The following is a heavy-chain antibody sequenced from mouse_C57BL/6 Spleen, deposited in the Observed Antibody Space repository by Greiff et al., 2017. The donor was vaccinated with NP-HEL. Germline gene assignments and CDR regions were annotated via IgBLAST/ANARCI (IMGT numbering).Heavy chain of an antibody. V-gene: IGHV2-6*03. J-gene: IGHJ3*01. Sequence: VKLMESGPGLVAPSQSLSITCTVSGFSLTSYGVHWVRQPPGKGLEWLVVIWSDGSTTYNSALKSRLSISKDNSKSQVFLKMNSLQTDDTAMYYCASDYYGSSYGFAYWGQGTLVTVSA. CDR1: GFSLTSYG. D-gene: IGHD1-1*01. CDR3: ASDYYGSSYGFAY. CDR2: IWSDGST.